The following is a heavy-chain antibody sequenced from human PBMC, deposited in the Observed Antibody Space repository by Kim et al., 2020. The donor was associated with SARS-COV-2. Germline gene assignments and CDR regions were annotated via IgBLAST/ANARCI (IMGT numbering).Heavy chain of an antibody. CDR1: GGSFSGYY. V-gene: IGHV4-34*01. CDR2: INHSGST. Sequence: SETLSLTCAVYGGSFSGYYWSWIRQPPGKGLEWIGEINHSGSTNYNPSLKSRVTISVDTSKNQFSLKLSSVTAADTAVYYCARAPAAALDYWGQGTRVTVSS. J-gene: IGHJ4*02. D-gene: IGHD6-13*01. CDR3: ARAPAAALDY.